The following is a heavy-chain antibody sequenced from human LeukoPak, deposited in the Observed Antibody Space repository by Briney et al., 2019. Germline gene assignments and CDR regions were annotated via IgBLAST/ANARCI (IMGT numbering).Heavy chain of an antibody. CDR3: AKWLEDYDFWSGYSPLDY. Sequence: QPGGSLRLSCAASGFTFSRYAMSWVRQAPGKGLEWVSAISGRGGSTYYADSVKGRFTISTDNSKNTLYLQMNSLRAEDTAVYYCAKWLEDYDFWSGYSPLDYWGQGTLVTVSS. CDR1: GFTFSRYA. D-gene: IGHD3-3*01. V-gene: IGHV3-23*01. J-gene: IGHJ4*02. CDR2: ISGRGGST.